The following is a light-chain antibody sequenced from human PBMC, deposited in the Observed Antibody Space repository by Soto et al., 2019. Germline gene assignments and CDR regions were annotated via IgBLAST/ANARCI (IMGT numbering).Light chain of an antibody. CDR2: RNN. J-gene: IGLJ1*01. V-gene: IGLV1-47*01. CDR3: AAWDDSLSGLYV. CDR1: SSNIGSNY. Sequence: QAVVTQPPSASGTPGQRVTISCSGSSSNIGSNYVYWYQQLPGTAPKLLIYRNNQRPSGVPDRFSGSKSGTSASLAISGLRSKDEADYYCAAWDDSLSGLYVFGTGTKLTVL.